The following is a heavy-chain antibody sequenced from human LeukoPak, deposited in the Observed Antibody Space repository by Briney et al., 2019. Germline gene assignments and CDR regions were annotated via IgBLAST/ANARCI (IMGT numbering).Heavy chain of an antibody. Sequence: GGSLRLSCAASGFTFSSYGMSWVRQAPGKGLEWVSAISGSGGSTYYADSVKGRFTISRDNSKNTLYLQMNSLRAEDTAVYYCARGRGGIPAAGTLDYWGQGTLVTVSS. CDR2: ISGSGGST. CDR3: ARGRGGIPAAGTLDY. V-gene: IGHV3-23*01. CDR1: GFTFSSYG. J-gene: IGHJ4*02. D-gene: IGHD6-13*01.